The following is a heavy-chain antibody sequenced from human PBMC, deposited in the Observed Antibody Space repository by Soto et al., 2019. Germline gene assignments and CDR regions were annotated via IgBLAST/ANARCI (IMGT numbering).Heavy chain of an antibody. J-gene: IGHJ4*02. CDR1: GFTFSAYW. CDR2: ITQAGREK. Sequence: EVQLVESGGGLVQTGGSLRLSCAASGFTFSAYWMSWVRQAPGKGLEWVANITQAGREKYYVDSVNGRFIISRDDAKNSLFLQVNSLRVEDTAVYYCAREKRANGYFDYWGQGTLVTVSS. CDR3: AREKRANGYFDY. V-gene: IGHV3-7*01.